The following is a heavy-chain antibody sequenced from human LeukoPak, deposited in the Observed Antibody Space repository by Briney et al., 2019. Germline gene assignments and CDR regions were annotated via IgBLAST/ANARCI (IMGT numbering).Heavy chain of an antibody. CDR3: ARDAHDYGDQDGTWYFDL. Sequence: GGSLRLSCAASGFTFSSYSMNWVRQAPGKGLEWVSSISSSSSYIYYADSVKGRFTISRDNAKNSLYLQMNSLRAEDTAVYYCARDAHDYGDQDGTWYFDLWGRGTLVTVSS. CDR1: GFTFSSYS. CDR2: ISSSSSYI. J-gene: IGHJ2*01. D-gene: IGHD4-17*01. V-gene: IGHV3-21*01.